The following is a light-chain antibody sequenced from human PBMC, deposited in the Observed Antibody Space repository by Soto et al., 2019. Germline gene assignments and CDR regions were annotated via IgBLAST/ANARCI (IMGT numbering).Light chain of an antibody. CDR1: QSVSSN. CDR2: RAS. Sequence: EIVMTQSPATLSVSPGERATLSCRASQSVSSNLAWYQQKPGQAPRLLIYRASSRTTGIPARFSGSGSGTEFTLIISSLQSEDFAVYYCQQYNNWPTWTFGQGTKVEI. J-gene: IGKJ1*01. V-gene: IGKV3-15*01. CDR3: QQYNNWPTWT.